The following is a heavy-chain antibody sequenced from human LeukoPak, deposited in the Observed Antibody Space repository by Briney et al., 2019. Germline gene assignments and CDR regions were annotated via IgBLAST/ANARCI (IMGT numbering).Heavy chain of an antibody. V-gene: IGHV4-59*01. Sequence: SETLSLTCTVSGGSISSYYWSWIRQPPGKGLEWIGYIYYSGSTNYNPSLKGRVTISVDTSKNQFSLKLSSVTAADTAVYYCARVRGYGYYFDYWGQGTLVTVSS. CDR3: ARVRGYGYYFDY. CDR1: GGSISSYY. D-gene: IGHD5-18*01. J-gene: IGHJ4*02. CDR2: IYYSGST.